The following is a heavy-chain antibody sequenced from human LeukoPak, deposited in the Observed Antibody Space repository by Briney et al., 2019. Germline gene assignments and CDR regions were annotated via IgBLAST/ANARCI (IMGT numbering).Heavy chain of an antibody. Sequence: QAGGSLRLSCAASGLSFSSFAMSWVRQAPARGLQWLSSMKGTGETFYADSVRGRFTLSRDDSRNTVYLQLNNLRVEDTAVYYCARAGWVSSADAVWWGQGTVVTVSS. CDR1: GLSFSSFA. D-gene: IGHD3-16*01. CDR2: MKGTGET. V-gene: IGHV3-23*01. CDR3: ARAGWVSSADAVW. J-gene: IGHJ4*02.